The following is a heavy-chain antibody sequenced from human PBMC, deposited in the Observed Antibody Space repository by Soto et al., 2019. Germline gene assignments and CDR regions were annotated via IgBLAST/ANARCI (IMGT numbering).Heavy chain of an antibody. V-gene: IGHV1-24*01. J-gene: IGHJ4*02. D-gene: IGHD1-7*01. Sequence: ASVKVSCKVSGYTLTELSMHWVRQAPGKGLEWMGGFDPEDGETIYAQKFQGRVTMTEDISTDTAYMELSSLRSEDTAVYYCATDMRGSRNYELFVWDYWGQGTLVTVSS. CDR3: ATDMRGSRNYELFVWDY. CDR2: FDPEDGET. CDR1: GYTLTELS.